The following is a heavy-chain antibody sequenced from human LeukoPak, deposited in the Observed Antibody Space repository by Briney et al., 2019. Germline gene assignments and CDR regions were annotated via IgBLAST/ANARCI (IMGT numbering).Heavy chain of an antibody. D-gene: IGHD6-19*01. CDR1: GYTFTSYA. CDR3: ARPPRGSGWDFDY. V-gene: IGHV1-69*13. Sequence: ASVKVSCKASGYTFTSYAISWVRQAPGQGLEWMGGIIPIFGTANYAQKFQGRVTITADESTSTAYMELSSLRAEDTAVYYCARPPRGSGWDFDYWGQGTLVTVSS. J-gene: IGHJ4*02. CDR2: IIPIFGTA.